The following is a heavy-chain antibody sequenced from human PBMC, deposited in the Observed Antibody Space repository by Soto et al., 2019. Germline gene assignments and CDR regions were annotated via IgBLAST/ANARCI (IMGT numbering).Heavy chain of an antibody. Sequence: QVQLGESGGGVVQPGRSLRLSCAASGFMFSNHGMHWVRQAPGKGLEWVAVIWSDGNNRYYADSVKGRFTISRDNSKNTLYLQMNSLRAEDTAVYYCVRGDNWNDEASDYWGQGTLVTVSP. D-gene: IGHD1-1*01. J-gene: IGHJ4*02. CDR1: GFMFSNHG. CDR2: IWSDGNNR. CDR3: VRGDNWNDEASDY. V-gene: IGHV3-33*01.